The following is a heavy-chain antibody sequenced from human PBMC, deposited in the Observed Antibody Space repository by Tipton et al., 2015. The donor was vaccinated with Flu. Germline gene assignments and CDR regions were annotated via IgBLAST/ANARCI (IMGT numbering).Heavy chain of an antibody. D-gene: IGHD3-10*01. Sequence: SLRLSCAASGFTFSDYWMHWVRQVPGKGLVWVSRINSDGSSTIYADSVKGRFTISRDNAKNTVYLQMNSLRGEDTAVYYCARVYNSGARPFDYWGQGTLVTVSS. CDR1: GFTFSDYW. V-gene: IGHV3-74*01. CDR3: ARVYNSGARPFDY. CDR2: INSDGSST. J-gene: IGHJ4*02.